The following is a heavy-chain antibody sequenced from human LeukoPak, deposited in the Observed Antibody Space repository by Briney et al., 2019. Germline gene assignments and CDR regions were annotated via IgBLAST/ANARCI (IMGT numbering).Heavy chain of an antibody. CDR3: ARTTLVRGVIPPDY. V-gene: IGHV3-30-3*01. CDR1: GFTFSSYA. D-gene: IGHD3-10*01. J-gene: IGHJ4*02. CDR2: ISYDGSNK. Sequence: GRSLRLSCAASGFTFSSYAMHWVRQAPGKGLEWVAVISYDGSNKYYADSVKGRFTISRDNSKNTLYLQMNSLRAEDTAVYYCARTTLVRGVIPPDYWGQGTLVTVSS.